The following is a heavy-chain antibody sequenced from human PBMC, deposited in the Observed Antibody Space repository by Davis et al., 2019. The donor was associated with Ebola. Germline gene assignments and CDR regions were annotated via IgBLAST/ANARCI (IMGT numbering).Heavy chain of an antibody. D-gene: IGHD1-26*01. CDR2: ISYDGSNK. Sequence: PGGSLRLSCAASGFTFSSYGMHWVRQAPGKGLEWVAVISYDGSNKYYADSVKGRFTISRDNSKNTLYLQMNSLRAEDTAVYYCASQWEYLMYYFDYWGQGTLVTVSS. J-gene: IGHJ4*02. CDR1: GFTFSSYG. CDR3: ASQWEYLMYYFDY. V-gene: IGHV3-30*03.